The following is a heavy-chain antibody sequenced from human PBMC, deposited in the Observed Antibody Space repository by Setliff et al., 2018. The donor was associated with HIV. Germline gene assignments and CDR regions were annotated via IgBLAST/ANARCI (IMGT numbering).Heavy chain of an antibody. D-gene: IGHD3-9*01. V-gene: IGHV3-48*01. CDR2: IFSGSDTA. CDR1: GFTFSSYS. CDR3: VRDKDWAFDY. Sequence: GGSLRLSCAASGFTFSSYSMNWVRQTPGKGLGWLSYIFSGSDTADYADSVRGRFTISRDNAKNSLYLQMNSLRAEDTAVYYCVRDKDWAFDYWGQGTLVTVSS. J-gene: IGHJ4*02.